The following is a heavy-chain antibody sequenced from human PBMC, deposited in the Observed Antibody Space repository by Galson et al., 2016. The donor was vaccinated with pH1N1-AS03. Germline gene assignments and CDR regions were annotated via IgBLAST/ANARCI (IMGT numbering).Heavy chain of an antibody. Sequence: ETLSLTCAVSGYSISSGYYWGWIRQPPGKGLEWIGSIYHSGSTYYNPSLMSRVTMSVDTSKNRFSLKVTSVTAADTAVYYCARVGKYFDFWSGYSDFDYWGQGTLVTVSS. V-gene: IGHV4-38-2*01. CDR2: IYHSGST. CDR1: GYSISSGYY. D-gene: IGHD3-3*01. CDR3: ARVGKYFDFWSGYSDFDY. J-gene: IGHJ4*02.